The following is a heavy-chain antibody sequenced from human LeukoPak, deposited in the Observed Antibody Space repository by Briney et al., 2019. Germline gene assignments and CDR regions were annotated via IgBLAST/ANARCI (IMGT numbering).Heavy chain of an antibody. Sequence: SETLSLTCAVYGGSFSGYYWSWIRQPPGKGLEWIGEINHSGSTNYNPSLKSRVTISVDTSKNQFSLKLSSVTAADTAVYYCAGGYRSSSSLRRDWFDPWGQGTLVTVSS. J-gene: IGHJ5*02. CDR1: GGSFSGYY. D-gene: IGHD6-6*01. CDR3: AGGYRSSSSLRRDWFDP. CDR2: INHSGST. V-gene: IGHV4-34*01.